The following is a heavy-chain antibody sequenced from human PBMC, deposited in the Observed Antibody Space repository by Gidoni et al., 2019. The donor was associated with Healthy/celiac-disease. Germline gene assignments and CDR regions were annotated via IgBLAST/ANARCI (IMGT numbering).Heavy chain of an antibody. CDR1: GYTFTGYY. CDR2: INPNSGGT. V-gene: IGHV1-2*04. Sequence: QVQLVQSGAEVKKPGASVKVSCKASGYTFTGYYMHWVRQAPGQGLEWMGWINPNSGGTNYAQKFQGWVTMTRDTSISTAYMELSRLRSDDTAVYYCARLSINYDSSGYPPYFDYWGQGTLVTVSS. CDR3: ARLSINYDSSGYPPYFDY. J-gene: IGHJ4*02. D-gene: IGHD3-22*01.